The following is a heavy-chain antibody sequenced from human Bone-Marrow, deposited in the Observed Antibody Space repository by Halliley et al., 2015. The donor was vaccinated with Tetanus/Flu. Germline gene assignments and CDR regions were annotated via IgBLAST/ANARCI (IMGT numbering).Heavy chain of an antibody. CDR1: GFNFEDYA. Sequence: SLRLSCAGTGFNFEDYAIHWVRQAPGKGLEWVAGITWNSDNIGYADSVKGRFTISRDNAENSVYLQMDSLRPEDTALYFCAKDIRELDFFYYGMDVWGQGTTVPVS. J-gene: IGHJ6*02. V-gene: IGHV3-9*01. CDR2: ITWNSDNI. D-gene: IGHD1-26*01. CDR3: AKDIRELDFFYYGMDV.